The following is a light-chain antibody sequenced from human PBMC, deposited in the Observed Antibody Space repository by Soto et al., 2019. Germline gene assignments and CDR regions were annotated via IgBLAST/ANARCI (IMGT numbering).Light chain of an antibody. J-gene: IGKJ5*01. Sequence: DIQMTQSPSSLSASVGNRVSITCRASQGIGTFLAWYQQKPGKPPKVLIYAASTLQPGVPSRFSGSGSGTDFTLTISSLQPDDIATYCCQNYVSAPITFGQGTRLEIK. V-gene: IGKV1-27*01. CDR1: QGIGTF. CDR2: AAS. CDR3: QNYVSAPIT.